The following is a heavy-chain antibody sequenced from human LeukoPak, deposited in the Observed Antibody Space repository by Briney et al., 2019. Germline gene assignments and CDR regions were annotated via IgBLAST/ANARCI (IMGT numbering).Heavy chain of an antibody. D-gene: IGHD7-27*01. Sequence: QPGGSLRLSCAASGFTFSSYAMSWVRQAPGKGLEWVSAISGSGGSTYYADSVKGRFTISRDNSKNTLYLQMNNLRAEDTAVYYCAKPPLRSNWGNYGMDVWGQGTTVTVSS. J-gene: IGHJ6*02. CDR1: GFTFSSYA. CDR2: ISGSGGST. CDR3: AKPPLRSNWGNYGMDV. V-gene: IGHV3-23*01.